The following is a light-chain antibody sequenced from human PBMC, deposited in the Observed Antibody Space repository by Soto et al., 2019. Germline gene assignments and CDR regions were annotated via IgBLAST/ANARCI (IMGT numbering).Light chain of an antibody. Sequence: QSALTQPRSVSGSPGQSVTISCTGTSSNIGGYNYVSWYQQQPAKAPKLLIFDVTKRPSGVPDPFSGSKSGNAASLTISGLRAADEADYYCGSYAGSYTYVFGGGTKLTVL. CDR2: DVT. J-gene: IGLJ3*02. V-gene: IGLV2-11*01. CDR1: SSNIGGYNY. CDR3: GSYAGSYTYV.